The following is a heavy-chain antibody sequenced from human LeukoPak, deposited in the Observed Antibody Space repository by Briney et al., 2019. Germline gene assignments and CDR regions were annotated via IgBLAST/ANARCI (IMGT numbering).Heavy chain of an antibody. CDR1: GFTVTGND. J-gene: IGHJ4*02. Sequence: HSGGSLRLSCAASGFTVTGNDMNWVRQAPGKGLEWVSLIYAGGGGSAYYADSVRGRFTGSRDDSKNTLDLQMNSLKPDDTAIYYCLRQGVGCPPRWGQGTLVTVSS. CDR3: LRQGVGCPPR. V-gene: IGHV3-53*05. CDR2: IYAGGGGSA. D-gene: IGHD3-16*01.